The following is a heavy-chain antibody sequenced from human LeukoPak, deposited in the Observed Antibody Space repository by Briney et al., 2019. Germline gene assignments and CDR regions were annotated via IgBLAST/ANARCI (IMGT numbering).Heavy chain of an antibody. D-gene: IGHD2-2*01. J-gene: IGHJ4*02. CDR3: AKDIPVVVPASPREAY. V-gene: IGHV3-30*02. CDR1: GFTFSSYG. CDR2: IRYDGSNK. Sequence: PGGSLRLSCAASGFTFSSYGMHWVRQAPGKGLEWVAFIRYDGSNKYYADSVKGRFTISRDNSKNTLYLQMNSLRAEDTAVYYCAKDIPVVVPASPREAYWGQGTLVTVSS.